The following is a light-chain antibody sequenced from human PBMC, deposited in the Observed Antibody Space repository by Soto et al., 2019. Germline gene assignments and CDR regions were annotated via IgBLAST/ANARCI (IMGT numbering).Light chain of an antibody. CDR1: NSNIGNNN. V-gene: IGLV1-44*01. J-gene: IGLJ2*01. CDR3: AAWDDSRSGVV. Sequence: QSVLTQAPSASGPPGQRVTISCSGSNSNIGNNNVNWYQMVPGTAPKLLIYRNNQRPSGVPDRFSASKSGTSASLAFSGLRSEDEADYYCAAWDDSRSGVVFGGGTKLTVL. CDR2: RNN.